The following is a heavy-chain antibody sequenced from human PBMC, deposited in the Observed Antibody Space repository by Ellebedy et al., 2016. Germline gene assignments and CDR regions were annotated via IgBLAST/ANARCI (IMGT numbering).Heavy chain of an antibody. CDR1: GYTFTRYY. D-gene: IGHD1-20*01. J-gene: IGHJ4*02. V-gene: IGHV1-46*01. CDR3: SRDITGMLFDY. Sequence: ASVKVSCKASGYTFTRYYMHWVRQAPGQGLEWMGMISPGGESTSYAQRFQGRVSLTSDSSASTVYMELNNLISDDTAVYYCSRDITGMLFDYWGQGTLVTVSS. CDR2: ISPGGEST.